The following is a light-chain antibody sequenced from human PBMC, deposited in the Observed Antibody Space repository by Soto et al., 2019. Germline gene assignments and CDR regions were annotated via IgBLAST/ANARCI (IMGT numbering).Light chain of an antibody. CDR3: QQYTNWPPYT. Sequence: EIVMTQSPATLSVSPGERATLSCRASLSVSTNLAWYQQKPGQSPRLLIYGASTRATGIPARFSGSGSETEFTLTISSLQSEDFAVYYCQQYTNWPPYTFGQGTNLEIK. J-gene: IGKJ2*01. V-gene: IGKV3-15*01. CDR2: GAS. CDR1: LSVSTN.